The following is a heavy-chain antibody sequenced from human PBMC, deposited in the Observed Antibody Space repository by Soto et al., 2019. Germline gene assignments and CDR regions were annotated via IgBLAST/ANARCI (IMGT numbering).Heavy chain of an antibody. CDR3: ATWHLPEHSYDV. V-gene: IGHV3-53*01. Sequence: DVQLVESGGGLIQPGGSLRLSCAVSGLTVSGKKYVAWVRQAPGKGLEWVSGFYDLDGTYYADSLKGRFTTSGDSSRTIGYSQMNDLRPEDPGGYYCATWHLPEHSYDVWGQGTTVTVSS. D-gene: IGHD1-1*01. CDR1: GLTVSGKKY. CDR2: FYDLDGT. J-gene: IGHJ3*01.